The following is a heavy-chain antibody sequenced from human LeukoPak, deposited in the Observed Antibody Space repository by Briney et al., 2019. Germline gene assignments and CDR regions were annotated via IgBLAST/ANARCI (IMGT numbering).Heavy chain of an antibody. V-gene: IGHV3-74*01. J-gene: IGHJ4*02. CDR1: GFTFSKYW. CDR2: INSDGCST. CDR3: ARDYDILTGYYLFDY. D-gene: IGHD3-9*01. Sequence: GGSLRLSCAASGFTFSKYWMHWVRQAPGKGLVWVSRINSDGCSTSYADSVKGRFTISRDNAKNTLYLQMNSLRAEDTAMYYCARDYDILTGYYLFDYWGQGTLVTVSS.